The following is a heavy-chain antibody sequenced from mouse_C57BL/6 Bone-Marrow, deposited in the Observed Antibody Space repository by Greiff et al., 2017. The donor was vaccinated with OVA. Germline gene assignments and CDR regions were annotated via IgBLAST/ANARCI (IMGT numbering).Heavy chain of an antibody. J-gene: IGHJ2*01. Sequence: QVQLKQPGAELVRPGSSVKLSCKASGYTFTSYWMHWVKQRPIQGLEWIGNIDPSDSETHYNQKFKDKATLTVDKSSSTAYMQLSSLTSEDSAVYYCARSGLLRSYFDYWGQGTTLTVSS. CDR2: IDPSDSET. CDR1: GYTFTSYW. D-gene: IGHD1-1*01. V-gene: IGHV1-52*01. CDR3: ARSGLLRSYFDY.